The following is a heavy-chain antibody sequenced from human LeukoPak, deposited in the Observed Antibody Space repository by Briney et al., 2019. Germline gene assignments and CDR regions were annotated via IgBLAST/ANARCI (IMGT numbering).Heavy chain of an antibody. CDR2: IGGSGSFI. D-gene: IGHD3-3*02. CDR1: GFTFSTYS. J-gene: IGHJ6*03. Sequence: GGSLRLSCVGSGFTFSTYSIKWVRQAPGKGLEWVSHIGGSGSFIYYADSVKGRFTISRDNAKNSVYLQMNSLRDEDTAVYFCARLLATWDYYYMDVWGKGATVTVSS. V-gene: IGHV3-48*02. CDR3: ARLLATWDYYYMDV.